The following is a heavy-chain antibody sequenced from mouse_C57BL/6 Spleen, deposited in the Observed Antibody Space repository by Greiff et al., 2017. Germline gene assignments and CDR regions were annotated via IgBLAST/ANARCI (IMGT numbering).Heavy chain of an antibody. Sequence: QVQLQQSGAELVRPGASVKLSCKASGYTFTDYYLNWVKQRPGQGLEWIARIYPGSGNTDYNAQFKGKATLTAEKSSSTAYMQLISLTSEDSAVYVRARGGNYGAYWGQGTLVTVSA. J-gene: IGHJ3*01. V-gene: IGHV1-76*01. CDR1: GYTFTDYY. CDR2: IYPGSGNT. D-gene: IGHD2-1*01. CDR3: ARGGNYGAY.